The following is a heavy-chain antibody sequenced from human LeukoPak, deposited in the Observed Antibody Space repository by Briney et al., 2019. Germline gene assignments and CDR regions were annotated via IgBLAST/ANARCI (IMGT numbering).Heavy chain of an antibody. J-gene: IGHJ4*02. CDR1: GGSISSYY. CDR2: IYDSGST. Sequence: KTSETLSLTCTVSGGSISSYYWSWIRQPPGKGLEWIGYIYDSGSTKYNPSLKSRVTISVDTSKNQFSLKLSSVTAADTAVYYCARDGYSGNDGLWGQGSLVTVSS. D-gene: IGHD5-12*01. V-gene: IGHV4-59*01. CDR3: ARDGYSGNDGL.